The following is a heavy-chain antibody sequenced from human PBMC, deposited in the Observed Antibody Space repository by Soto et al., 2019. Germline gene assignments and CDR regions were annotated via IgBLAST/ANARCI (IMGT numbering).Heavy chain of an antibody. J-gene: IGHJ6*02. CDR3: AKPRGSSGWDYYYYGMDV. Sequence: PGGSLRLSCAASGFTFSTYSMNWVRQAPGKGLEWVSSISSGSIYIYYADSVKGRFTISRDNSKNSLYLQMNSLRAEDTAVYYCAKPRGSSGWDYYYYGMDVWGQGTTVTVYS. CDR2: ISSGSIYI. D-gene: IGHD6-19*01. CDR1: GFTFSTYS. V-gene: IGHV3-21*01.